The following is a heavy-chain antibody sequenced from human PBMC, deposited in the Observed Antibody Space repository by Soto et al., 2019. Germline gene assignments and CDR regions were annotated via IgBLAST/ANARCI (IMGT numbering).Heavy chain of an antibody. J-gene: IGHJ4*02. D-gene: IGHD1-26*01. V-gene: IGHV1-24*01. CDR1: GYTLSELF. CDR2: FDPEEGNT. Sequence: QVQLVPSGAEVKKPGASVKVSCQVSGYTLSELFVHWVRQAPGKGLEWLGGFDPEEGNTIYAQNFRGRVTMTDDTSTDTAHMELSSLRSDDTAVYYCATGFPQWELLQYWGQGTLLTVSS. CDR3: ATGFPQWELLQY.